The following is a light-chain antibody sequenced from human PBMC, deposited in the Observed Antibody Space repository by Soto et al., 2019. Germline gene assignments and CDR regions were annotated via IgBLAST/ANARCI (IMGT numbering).Light chain of an antibody. CDR3: KQLNSFPLT. V-gene: IGKV1-9*01. CDR1: QAISSS. CDR2: PAS. J-gene: IGKJ5*01. Sequence: DIQLTQSPSFLSASVGDRVTISLRASQAISSSLAWYQQIPGKAPKLLIYPASTLQSGVPSRFRGSGSGKEFNLTISSLLPEDFATYQCKQLNSFPLTFGQGTRLEIK.